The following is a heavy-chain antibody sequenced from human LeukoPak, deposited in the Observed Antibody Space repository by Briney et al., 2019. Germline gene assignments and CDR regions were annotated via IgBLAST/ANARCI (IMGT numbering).Heavy chain of an antibody. J-gene: IGHJ4*02. V-gene: IGHV3-74*01. CDR3: ARDINWGQVDY. D-gene: IGHD7-27*01. CDR1: GFTFSGHR. CDR2: INGDGSAT. Sequence: PGGSLRLSCAASGFTFSGHRMYWLRQAPGRGLAWVSRINGDGSATNYAGSMKGRFTISRDNAKNILYLQMNSLREDDTAVYYCARDINWGQVDYWGQGTLVTVSS.